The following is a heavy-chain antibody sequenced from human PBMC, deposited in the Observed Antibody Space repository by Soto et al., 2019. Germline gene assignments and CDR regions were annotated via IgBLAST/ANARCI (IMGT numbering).Heavy chain of an antibody. Sequence: PGGSLLLSCVVSGFTFSTYAMSWVRQAPGKGLEWVSGIIGSGAGAYYADSVKGRFTISRDNSKNTLYLQMNRLRAEDTAVYYCATMSGLCRAVSGADGFDLCGKGYLVTV. CDR1: GFTFSTYA. CDR3: ATMSGLCRAVSGADGFDL. D-gene: IGHD6-19*01. J-gene: IGHJ4*02. V-gene: IGHV3-23*01. CDR2: IIGSGAGA.